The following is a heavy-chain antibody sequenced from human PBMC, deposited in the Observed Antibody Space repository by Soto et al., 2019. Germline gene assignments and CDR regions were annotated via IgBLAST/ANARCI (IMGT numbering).Heavy chain of an antibody. Sequence: SETLSLTCSVSGGFISNYYWTWIRQSPGRGLEWIGYVYNSGSTKYNPSLKSRVSISIDTSKNQFSLKLSSVTAADTAVYYCARGGVVVVSYALDAWGQGTTVTVSS. CDR3: ARGGVVVVSYALDA. J-gene: IGHJ6*02. CDR2: VYNSGST. D-gene: IGHD2-21*01. CDR1: GGFISNYY. V-gene: IGHV4-59*01.